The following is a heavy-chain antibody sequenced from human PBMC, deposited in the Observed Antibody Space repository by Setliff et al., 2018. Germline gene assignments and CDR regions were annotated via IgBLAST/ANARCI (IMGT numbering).Heavy chain of an antibody. CDR1: GYSFTNYG. Sequence: ASVKVSCKTSGYSFTNYGINWVRQAPGQGLEWMGWNHTMSGESTFAQGFTGRFVFSLDASVSTAYLEINNLKGEDTAVYYCARGSSATSPFDSWGQGTLVTVSS. V-gene: IGHV7-4-1*02. CDR2: NHTMSGES. J-gene: IGHJ4*02. CDR3: ARGSSATSPFDS. D-gene: IGHD3-10*01.